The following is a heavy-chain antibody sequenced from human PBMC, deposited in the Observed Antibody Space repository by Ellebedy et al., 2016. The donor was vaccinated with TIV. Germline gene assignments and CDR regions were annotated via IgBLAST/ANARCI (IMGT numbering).Heavy chain of an antibody. Sequence: GESLKISCAASGFMFSNHAMSWVRQAPGKGLQWVSGISDDAGRTYYAESVKGRFTISRDNSRSTLFLQMHSLRAEDTAIYYCASLPLPATVGYYRIGVDVWGQGTAVTVSS. V-gene: IGHV3-23*01. CDR2: ISDDAGRT. CDR1: GFMFSNHA. J-gene: IGHJ6*02. D-gene: IGHD1-26*01. CDR3: ASLPLPATVGYYRIGVDV.